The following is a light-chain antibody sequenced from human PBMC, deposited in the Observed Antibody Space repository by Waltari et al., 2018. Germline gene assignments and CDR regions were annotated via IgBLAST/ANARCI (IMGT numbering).Light chain of an antibody. CDR3: QQYYGTPPT. CDR2: WAS. CDR1: QNVLYSSNNKNY. Sequence: DIVMTQSPDSLAVSLGERATINCKSSQNVLYSSNNKNYLAWYQQKPGTPPKLLISWASTRESGVPDRFSGSGSGTDFTLTISSLQAEDVAVYYCQQYYGTPPTFGQGTKVEIK. J-gene: IGKJ1*01. V-gene: IGKV4-1*01.